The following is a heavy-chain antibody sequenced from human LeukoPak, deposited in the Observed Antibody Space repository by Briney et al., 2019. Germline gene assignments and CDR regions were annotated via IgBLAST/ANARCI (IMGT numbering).Heavy chain of an antibody. CDR1: GGSVSNYY. J-gene: IGHJ4*02. D-gene: IGHD6-6*01. Sequence: PSETLSLTCSVSGGSVSNYYWSWIRQPPGKGLEWFGYVYYTGSTNYNPSLKSRVTMFEDKSKNQFSLRLYSVTVADTAVYYCARHFAYSSSSYFDYWGQGSLVTVSS. CDR3: ARHFAYSSSSYFDY. V-gene: IGHV4-59*08. CDR2: VYYTGST.